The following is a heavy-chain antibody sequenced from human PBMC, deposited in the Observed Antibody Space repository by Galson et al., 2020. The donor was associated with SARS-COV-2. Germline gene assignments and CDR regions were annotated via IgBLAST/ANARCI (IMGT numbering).Heavy chain of an antibody. CDR2: IYPDDSET. CDR3: ARSRRIFCRGTNCYALPPEY. Sequence: HGESLKISCQASGYTFTSYWIAWVRQVPGKGLELMAMIYPDDSETRYSPSFQGQVTISVDTSITTAYLAWSSLKASDTGIYYCARSRRIFCRGTNCYALPPEYWGEGTHVTVSS. D-gene: IGHD2-8*01. J-gene: IGHJ4*02. V-gene: IGHV5-51*01. CDR1: GYTFTSYW.